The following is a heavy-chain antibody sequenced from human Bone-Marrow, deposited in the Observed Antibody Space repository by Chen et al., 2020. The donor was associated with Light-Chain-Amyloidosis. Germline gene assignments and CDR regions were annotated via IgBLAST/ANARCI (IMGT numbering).Heavy chain of an antibody. D-gene: IGHD1-1*01. Sequence: EVQLVESGGGLVQPGGSLRLSCAASEFIFSSYRMHWVRQVPGKGLVWVSRINGDGSSTAYADSVKGRFTISRDNAKSTLYLQMNSLRAEDTAVYYCVRDDHTSMDYWGQGTLVTVSS. CDR3: VRDDHTSMDY. CDR1: EFIFSSYR. CDR2: INGDGSST. J-gene: IGHJ4*02. V-gene: IGHV3-74*01.